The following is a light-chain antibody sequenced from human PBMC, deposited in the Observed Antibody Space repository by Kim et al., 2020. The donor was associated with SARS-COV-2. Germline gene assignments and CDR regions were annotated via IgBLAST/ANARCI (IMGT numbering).Light chain of an antibody. CDR2: AAS. Sequence: AAVGDGVTITCRASQGMRNSLAWYQQKPGKVPKLLIYAASTLQSGVPLRFSGSGSGTDFTLTISSLQPEDFATYYCQQLNSYSLTFGGGTKVDIK. J-gene: IGKJ4*01. V-gene: IGKV1-9*01. CDR3: QQLNSYSLT. CDR1: QGMRNS.